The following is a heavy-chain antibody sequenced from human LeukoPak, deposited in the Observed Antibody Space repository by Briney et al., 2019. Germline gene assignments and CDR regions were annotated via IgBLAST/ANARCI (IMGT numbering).Heavy chain of an antibody. CDR2: ISGSGGST. CDR1: GFTVSSNY. V-gene: IGHV3-23*01. Sequence: GGSLRLSCAASGFTVSSNYMSWVRQAPGKGLEWVSAISGSGGSTYYADSVKGRFTISRDNSKNTLYLQMNSLRAEDTAVYYCAKGVSATMVRGVITTVDYWGQGTLVTVSS. CDR3: AKGVSATMVRGVITTVDY. D-gene: IGHD3-10*01. J-gene: IGHJ4*02.